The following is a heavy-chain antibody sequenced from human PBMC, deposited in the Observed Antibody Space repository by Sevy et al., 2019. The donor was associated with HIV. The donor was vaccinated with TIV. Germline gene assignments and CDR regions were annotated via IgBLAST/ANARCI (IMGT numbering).Heavy chain of an antibody. J-gene: IGHJ5*02. D-gene: IGHD3-3*01. V-gene: IGHV3-9*01. CDR2: ISWDSGRM. Sequence: GGSLRLSCVASGFSFDDFAMHWVRQAPGKGLEWVSGISWDSGRMGYADSVKGRFTISRDNAKNSLYMEMNGLRFEDTALYYCVKDTYFDFWSGYNNWFDPWGQGSQVTVSS. CDR1: GFSFDDFA. CDR3: VKDTYFDFWSGYNNWFDP.